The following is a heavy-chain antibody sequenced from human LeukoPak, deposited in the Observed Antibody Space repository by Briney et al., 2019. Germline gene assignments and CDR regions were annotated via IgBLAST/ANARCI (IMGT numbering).Heavy chain of an antibody. V-gene: IGHV4-34*01. CDR1: GGSFSGYY. D-gene: IGHD3-10*01. Sequence: SETLSLTCAVYGGSFSGYYWSWIRQPPGKGLEWIGEINHSGSTDYNPSLKSRVTISVDTSKNQFSLKLNSVTAADTAVYYCAKSNGYGLVDIWGQGTMVTVSS. CDR3: AKSNGYGLVDI. J-gene: IGHJ3*02. CDR2: INHSGST.